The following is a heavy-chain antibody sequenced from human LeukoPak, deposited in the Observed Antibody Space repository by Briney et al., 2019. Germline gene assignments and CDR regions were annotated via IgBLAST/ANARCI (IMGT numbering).Heavy chain of an antibody. CDR2: IYPGDSDT. Sequence: GESLKISCKGSGYSFTSYWIGWVRQLPGKGLEWMGIIYPGDSDTRYSPSFQGQVTISADKSISTAYLQWSSLKAPDTAMYYCARDRAGIAAAGTGWFDHWGQGTLVTVSS. V-gene: IGHV5-51*01. J-gene: IGHJ5*02. CDR3: ARDRAGIAAAGTGWFDH. CDR1: GYSFTSYW. D-gene: IGHD6-13*01.